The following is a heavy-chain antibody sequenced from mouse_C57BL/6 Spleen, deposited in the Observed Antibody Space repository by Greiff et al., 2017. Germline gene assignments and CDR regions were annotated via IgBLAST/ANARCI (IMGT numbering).Heavy chain of an antibody. CDR2: IDPNRGGT. Sequence: QVPLQQPGAELVKPGASVKLSCKASGYTFTSYWMHWVKQRPGRGLEWIGRIDPNRGGTKYNEKFKSKATLTVDKPSSTAYMQLSSLTSEDSAVYYCARIILYDYDYAMDYWGQGTSVTVSS. D-gene: IGHD2-4*01. CDR1: GYTFTSYW. J-gene: IGHJ4*01. V-gene: IGHV1-72*01. CDR3: ARIILYDYDYAMDY.